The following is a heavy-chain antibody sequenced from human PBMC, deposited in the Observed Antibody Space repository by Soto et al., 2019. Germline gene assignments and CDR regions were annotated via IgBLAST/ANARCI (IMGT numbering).Heavy chain of an antibody. D-gene: IGHD3-9*01. V-gene: IGHV4-31*03. CDR1: VGSISSGGYY. Sequence: PSETLSLTCTVSVGSISSGGYYWSWILQRPGKGLEWIGYIYYSGSTYYNPSLKSRVTISVDTSKNQFSLKLSSVTAADTAVYYCARESGYYNPNYYYYGMDVWGQGTTVTVSS. CDR2: IYYSGST. J-gene: IGHJ6*02. CDR3: ARESGYYNPNYYYYGMDV.